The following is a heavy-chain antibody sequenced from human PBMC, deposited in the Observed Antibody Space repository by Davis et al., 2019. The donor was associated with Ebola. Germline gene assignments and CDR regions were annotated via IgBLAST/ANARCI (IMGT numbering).Heavy chain of an antibody. Sequence: ASVKVSCKASGYTFTGYYMHWVRQAPGQGLEWMGWINPNSGGTNYAQKFQGRVTMTRDTSISTAYMELSSLRSEDTAVYYCARGICSSTSCYNYYYGMDVWGQGTTVTVSS. V-gene: IGHV1-2*02. CDR3: ARGICSSTSCYNYYYGMDV. J-gene: IGHJ6*02. CDR1: GYTFTGYY. CDR2: INPNSGGT. D-gene: IGHD2-2*02.